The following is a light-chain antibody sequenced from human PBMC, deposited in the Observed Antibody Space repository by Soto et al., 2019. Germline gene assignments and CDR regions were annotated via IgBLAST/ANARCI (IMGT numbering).Light chain of an antibody. CDR2: DAS. J-gene: IGKJ4*01. CDR3: QQLSNWPQIT. V-gene: IGKV3-11*01. Sequence: EIVLTQSPATLSLAPEERATLSCRASQSVSKYLAWYQQKPGQAPRLLIHDASNRATGIPARFSGSGSGTDFTLTISSLEPEDFGVYYCQQLSNWPQITFGGGTKVEIK. CDR1: QSVSKY.